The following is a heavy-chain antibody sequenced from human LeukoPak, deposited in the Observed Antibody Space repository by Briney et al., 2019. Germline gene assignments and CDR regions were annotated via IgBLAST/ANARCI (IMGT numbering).Heavy chain of an antibody. J-gene: IGHJ6*02. CDR3: AKDWQQLDYYYYGMDV. CDR1: GFTFSSYA. V-gene: IGHV3-23*01. Sequence: GGSLRLSCAASGFTFSSYAMSWVRQAPGKGLEWVSAISGSGGSTYYADSVKGRFTISRDNPKNTLYLQMNSLRAEDTAVYYCAKDWQQLDYYYYGMDVWGQGTTVTVSS. D-gene: IGHD6-13*01. CDR2: ISGSGGST.